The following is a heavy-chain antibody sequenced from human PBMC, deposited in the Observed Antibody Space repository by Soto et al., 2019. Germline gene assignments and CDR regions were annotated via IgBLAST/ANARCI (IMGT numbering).Heavy chain of an antibody. CDR2: IYYSGST. CDR1: GGSMSSGGYY. J-gene: IGHJ4*02. Sequence: PSETLSLTCTVSGGSMSSGGYYWTWIRQPPGKGLEWIGYIYYSGSTYYNPSLKSRVTISVDTSKNQFSLKLSSVTAADTAVYYCARYCSGGSCYEGRSSLFDYWGQGTLVTVSS. CDR3: ARYCSGGSCYEGRSSLFDY. V-gene: IGHV4-30-4*08. D-gene: IGHD2-15*01.